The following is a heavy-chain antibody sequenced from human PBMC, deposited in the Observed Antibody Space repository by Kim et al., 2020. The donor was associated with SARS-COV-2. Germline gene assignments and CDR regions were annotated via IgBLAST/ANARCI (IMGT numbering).Heavy chain of an antibody. D-gene: IGHD6-19*01. J-gene: IGHJ2*01. CDR1: GYSISSGYY. CDR3: ARSGSGWYNWYFDL. CDR2: IYHSGST. V-gene: IGHV4-38-2*02. Sequence: SETLSLTCTVSGYSISSGYYWGWIRQPPGKGLEWIGSIYHSGSTYYNPSLKSRVTISVDTSKNQFSLKLSSVTAADTAVYYCARSGSGWYNWYFDLWGRGTLVTVSS.